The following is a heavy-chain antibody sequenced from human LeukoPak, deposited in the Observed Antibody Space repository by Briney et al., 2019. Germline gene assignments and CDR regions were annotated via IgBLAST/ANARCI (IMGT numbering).Heavy chain of an antibody. Sequence: GGSLRLSCAASGFTVSSNYMSWVRQAPGKGLEWVSVIYSGGSTYYADSVKGRFTISRDNSKNTLYLQMNSLRAEDMAVYYCAREGYGDLAFDIWGQGTMVTVSS. CDR3: AREGYGDLAFDI. CDR1: GFTVSSNY. D-gene: IGHD4-17*01. CDR2: IYSGGST. J-gene: IGHJ3*02. V-gene: IGHV3-66*01.